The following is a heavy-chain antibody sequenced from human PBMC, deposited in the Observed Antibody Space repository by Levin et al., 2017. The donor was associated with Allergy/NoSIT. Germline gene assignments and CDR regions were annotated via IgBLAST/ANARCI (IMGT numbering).Heavy chain of an antibody. V-gene: IGHV3-74*01. D-gene: IGHD3-22*01. CDR1: GFTFSSYW. CDR3: ARGVEEYYDSSGYYLVIPNFDY. J-gene: IGHJ4*02. Sequence: GESLKISCAASGFTFSSYWMHWVRQAPGKGLVWVSRINSDGSSTSYADSVKGRFTISRDNAKNTLYLQMNSLRAEDTAVYYCARGVEEYYDSSGYYLVIPNFDYWGQGTLVTVSS. CDR2: INSDGSST.